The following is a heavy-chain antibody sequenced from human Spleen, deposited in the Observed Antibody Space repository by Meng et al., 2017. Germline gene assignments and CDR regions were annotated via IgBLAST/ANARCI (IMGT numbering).Heavy chain of an antibody. D-gene: IGHD5-24*01. Sequence: QVQLVQSGAEVKKPGASVKVSCKASGYTFTGYYMHWVRQAPGQGLEWMGWINPNSGGTNYTQKFQGWVTMTRDTSISTAYMELSSLRSEDTAVYYCARSWITEMANFDSWGQGTLVTVSS. CDR1: GYTFTGYY. CDR2: INPNSGGT. V-gene: IGHV1-2*04. CDR3: ARSWITEMANFDS. J-gene: IGHJ4*02.